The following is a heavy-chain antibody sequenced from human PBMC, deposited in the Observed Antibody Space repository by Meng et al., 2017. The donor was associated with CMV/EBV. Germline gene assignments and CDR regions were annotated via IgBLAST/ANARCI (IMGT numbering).Heavy chain of an antibody. D-gene: IGHD2-15*01. CDR2: ISYDGGNK. CDR3: ASSSSVVVVADEGY. J-gene: IGHJ4*02. Sequence: GESLKISCAASGFTFSSYAMHWVRQAPGKGLEWVAVISYDGGNKYYADSVKGRFTISRDNSKNTLYLQMNSLRAEDTAVYYCASSSSVVVVADEGYWGQGTLVTVSS. V-gene: IGHV3-30*04. CDR1: GFTFSSYA.